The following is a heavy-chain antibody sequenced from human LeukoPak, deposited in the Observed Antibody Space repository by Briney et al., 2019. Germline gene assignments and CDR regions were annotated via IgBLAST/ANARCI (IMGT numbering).Heavy chain of an antibody. CDR1: GFTFSSYS. D-gene: IGHD1-1*01. CDR3: ARDGNWEFDY. Sequence: GGSLRLSCAASGFTFSSYSMNWVRQAPGKGLEWVSSISSSSSYIYYADSVKGRFTISRDNAKNSLYLQMNSLRGEDTAVYYCARDGNWEFDYWGQGTLVTVSS. V-gene: IGHV3-21*01. J-gene: IGHJ4*02. CDR2: ISSSSSYI.